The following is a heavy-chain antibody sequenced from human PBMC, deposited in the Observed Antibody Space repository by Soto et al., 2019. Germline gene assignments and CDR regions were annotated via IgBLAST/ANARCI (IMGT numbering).Heavy chain of an antibody. V-gene: IGHV3-11*06. D-gene: IGHD2-15*01. Sequence: QVQLVESGGGLVTPGGSLRLSCASSGFTFSDYYMSWIRQAPGKGLEWLSYISPGSRYPAYADSVKGRFTISRDNARRSLSLQMNGLTVDDTAIYYCVRGGGGGLFDPWCQGSMVTGSS. CDR2: ISPGSRYP. J-gene: IGHJ5*02. CDR1: GFTFSDYY. CDR3: VRGGGGGLFDP.